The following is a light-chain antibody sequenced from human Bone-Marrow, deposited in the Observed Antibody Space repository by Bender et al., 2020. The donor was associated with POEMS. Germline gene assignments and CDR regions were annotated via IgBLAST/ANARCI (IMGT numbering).Light chain of an antibody. V-gene: IGLV1-44*01. CDR3: STWDDRLNAWL. CDR2: ADD. J-gene: IGLJ3*02. CDR1: SIVRNP. Sequence: QSVLTQPPSASGTPGPRVTISGSGGSIVRNPINWYQQLPGTAPRRVIYADDRWPSGVPNRFPDSKSGSSASLAISGLQSEDAADYYCSTWDDRLNAWLFGGGTKLTVL.